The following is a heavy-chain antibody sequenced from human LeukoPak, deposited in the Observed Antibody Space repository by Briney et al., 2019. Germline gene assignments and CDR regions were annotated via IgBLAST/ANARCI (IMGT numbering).Heavy chain of an antibody. CDR2: INPNSGGT. CDR3: ASLSGTHPDY. V-gene: IGHV1-2*06. D-gene: IGHD3-10*01. CDR1: GYTFTGYY. Sequence: ASVKVSCKASGYTFTGYYMHGVRQGPGQGLEWMGRINPNSGGTNYAQKFQGRVTMTSDTTIITAYMELSRLRADDTAVYDCASLSGTHPDYWGQGTLVTVSS. J-gene: IGHJ4*02.